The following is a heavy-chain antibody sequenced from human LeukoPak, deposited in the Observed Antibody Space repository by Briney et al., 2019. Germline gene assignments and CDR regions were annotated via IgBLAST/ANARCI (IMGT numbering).Heavy chain of an antibody. CDR1: GGSISSYY. CDR2: IYYSGST. D-gene: IGHD3-22*01. CDR3: ARNYYEDASDI. J-gene: IGHJ3*02. V-gene: IGHV4-59*08. Sequence: SETLSLTCTVSGGSISSYYRSWIRQPPGKGLEWIGYIYYSGSTNYNPSLKSRVTISVDTSKNQFSLKLSSVTAADTAVYYCARNYYEDASDIWGQGTMVTVSS.